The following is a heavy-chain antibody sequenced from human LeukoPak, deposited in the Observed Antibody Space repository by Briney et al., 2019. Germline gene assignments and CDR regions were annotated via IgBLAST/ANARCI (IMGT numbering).Heavy chain of an antibody. Sequence: GGSLRLSCAASGFTFSSYSMNWVRQAPGKGLEWVSSISSSSSYIYYAGSVKGRFTISRDNAKNSLYLQMNSLRAEDTAVYYCATHAYSSDDYWGQGTPVTVSS. CDR2: ISSSSSYI. J-gene: IGHJ4*02. CDR1: GFTFSSYS. D-gene: IGHD6-25*01. CDR3: ATHAYSSDDY. V-gene: IGHV3-21*01.